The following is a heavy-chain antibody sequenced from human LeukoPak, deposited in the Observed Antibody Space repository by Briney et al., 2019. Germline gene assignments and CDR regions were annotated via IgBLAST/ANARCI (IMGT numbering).Heavy chain of an antibody. CDR3: ARRPTTQVVPAAQGRYYFDY. J-gene: IGHJ4*02. CDR2: ISYDGSDK. V-gene: IGHV3-30*03. CDR1: GFSFNNYA. Sequence: GGSLRLSCAASGFSFNNYAMHWVRQAPGKGLEWVALISYDGSDKYYADSVKGRFTISRDNSKNTLYLQMDSLRAEDTAVYYCARRPTTQVVPAAQGRYYFDYWGQGTLVSVSS. D-gene: IGHD2-2*01.